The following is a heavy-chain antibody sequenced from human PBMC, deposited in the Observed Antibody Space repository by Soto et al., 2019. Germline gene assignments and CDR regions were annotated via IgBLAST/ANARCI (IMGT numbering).Heavy chain of an antibody. J-gene: IGHJ4*02. D-gene: IGHD3-22*01. CDR1: GYTFTSYG. Sequence: GASVKVSCKASGYTFTSYGITWVRRAPGQGLEWMGWISAHNGNTNYAQKFQDRVTLTTDTSTGTAYMELRSLRSDDTAMYYCARDRAHSNGYYGFYFDYWGQGSLVTVSS. CDR2: ISAHNGNT. CDR3: ARDRAHSNGYYGFYFDY. V-gene: IGHV1-18*01.